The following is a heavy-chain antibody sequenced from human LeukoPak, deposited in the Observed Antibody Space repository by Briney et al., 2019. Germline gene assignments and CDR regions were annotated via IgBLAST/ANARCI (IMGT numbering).Heavy chain of an antibody. D-gene: IGHD3-22*01. CDR3: ARVQYYDSSGYLPFGY. V-gene: IGHV1-3*01. Sequence: APVKVSCKASGYTFTSYAMNWVRQAPGQRLEWMGWINAGNGNTKYSQKFQGRVTITRDTSASTAYMELSSLRSEDTAVYYCARVQYYDSSGYLPFGYWGQGTLVAVSS. J-gene: IGHJ4*02. CDR2: INAGNGNT. CDR1: GYTFTSYA.